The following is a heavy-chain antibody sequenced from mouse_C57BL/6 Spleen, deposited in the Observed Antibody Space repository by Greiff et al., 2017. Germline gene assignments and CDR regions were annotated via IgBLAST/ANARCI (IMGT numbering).Heavy chain of an antibody. J-gene: IGHJ4*01. Sequence: QVQLQQPGAELVKPGASVKLSCKASGYTFTSYWMQWVKQRPGQGLEWIGEIDPSDSYTNYNQKFKGKATLTVDTSSSTAYMQLSSLTSEDSAVYYCASGAQSTRYAMGYWGQGTSVTVSS. CDR1: GYTFTSYW. V-gene: IGHV1-50*01. CDR2: IDPSDSYT. CDR3: ASGAQSTRYAMGY. D-gene: IGHD3-2*02.